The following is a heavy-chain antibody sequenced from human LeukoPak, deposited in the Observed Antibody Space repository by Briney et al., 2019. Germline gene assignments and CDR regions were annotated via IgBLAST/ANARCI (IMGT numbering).Heavy chain of an antibody. Sequence: PGGSLRLSCAASGFTFSSYTMHWVRQAPGKGLEWVAVISYDGSNKYYADSVKGRFTISRDNSKNTLYLQMNSLRDEDTAVYYCARDRAYAFDNWGQGTMVTVSS. CDR3: ARDRAYAFDN. D-gene: IGHD3-10*01. CDR2: ISYDGSNK. CDR1: GFTFSSYT. V-gene: IGHV3-30-3*01. J-gene: IGHJ3*02.